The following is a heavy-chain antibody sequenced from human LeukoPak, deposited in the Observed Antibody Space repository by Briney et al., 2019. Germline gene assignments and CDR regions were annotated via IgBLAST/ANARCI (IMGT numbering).Heavy chain of an antibody. CDR3: AIWTSGNY. J-gene: IGHJ4*02. Sequence: GGSLRLSCADSQFTFNGSWMNWVRQAPGKGLEWVANMDPTGSQKRYMDSVKGRFTISKDNPGASLYLDMHSLRAEDTAIYYCAIWTSGNYWGQGTLVTVSS. V-gene: IGHV3-7*01. D-gene: IGHD1-1*01. CDR1: QFTFNGSW. CDR2: MDPTGSQK.